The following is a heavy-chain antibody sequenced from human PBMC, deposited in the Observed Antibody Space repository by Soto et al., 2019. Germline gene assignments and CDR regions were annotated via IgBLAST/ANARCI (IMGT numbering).Heavy chain of an antibody. CDR2: ISSSGVTDT. V-gene: IGHV3-48*03. Sequence: PGGSLRLSCTASGFTFSNYEMNWVRQAPGKGLEWVSYISSSGVTDTYYAASVKGRFAISRDNAKNSLFLQMNSLRAEDTAVYYCARDRLSPYDILTGYRFYCMDVWGQGTTVTVSS. CDR1: GFTFSNYE. J-gene: IGHJ6*02. CDR3: ARDRLSPYDILTGYRFYCMDV. D-gene: IGHD3-9*01.